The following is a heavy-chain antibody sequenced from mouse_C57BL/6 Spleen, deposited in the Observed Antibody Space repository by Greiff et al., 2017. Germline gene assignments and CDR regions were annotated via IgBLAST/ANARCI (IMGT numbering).Heavy chain of an antibody. CDR1: GFNIKDYY. J-gene: IGHJ3*01. D-gene: IGHD2-3*01. CDR3: ALMVTWFAY. Sequence: EVQLQESGAELVKPGASVKLSCTASGFNIKDYYMHWVKQRTEQGLEWIGRIDPEDGGTKYAPKFQGKATITAETSSNTAYLQLSSLTSEDTAVYCCALMVTWFAYWGQGTLVTVSA. CDR2: IDPEDGGT. V-gene: IGHV14-2*01.